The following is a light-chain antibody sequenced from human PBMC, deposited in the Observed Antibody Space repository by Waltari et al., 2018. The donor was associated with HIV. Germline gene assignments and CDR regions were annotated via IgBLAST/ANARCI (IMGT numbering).Light chain of an antibody. CDR1: TTRGHRNRL. V-gene: IGLV2-11*02. CDR3: AVYVGGFVFPR. Sequence: QSALTHPPSVSASPGPSLTTPFPRHTTRGHRNRLIPCYQQHPGKEPRLIMKDVKHRWSTIPDRFSGSRSGNTAALIISGLKSEDEALYFCAVYVGGFVFPRLGGGTKLTVL. J-gene: IGLJ2*01. CDR2: DVK.